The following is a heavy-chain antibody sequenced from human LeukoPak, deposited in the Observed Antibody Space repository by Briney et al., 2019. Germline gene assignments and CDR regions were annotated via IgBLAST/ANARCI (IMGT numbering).Heavy chain of an antibody. CDR3: ASSIVVVPAAIRR. CDR2: IYYSGST. D-gene: IGHD2-2*02. J-gene: IGHJ4*02. Sequence: SETLSLTCTVSGGSISSGDYYWSWIRQPPGKGVEWIGYIYYSGSTYYNPSLKSRVTISVDTSKNQFSLKLSSVTAADTAVYYCASSIVVVPAAIRRWGQGTLVTVSS. CDR1: GGSISSGDYY. V-gene: IGHV4-30-4*08.